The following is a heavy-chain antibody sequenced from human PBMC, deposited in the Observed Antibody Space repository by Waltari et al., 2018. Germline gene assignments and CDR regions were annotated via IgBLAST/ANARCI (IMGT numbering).Heavy chain of an antibody. Sequence: QVQLQESGPGLVKPSETLSLTCTVSGYSISSGYYWGWIRQPPGKGLEWIGSIYNSGSACYNPSLKIRVTISVDTSKNQFSMKLSSVTAADTAVYYCARDGRSYYDSSGYYHGFDPWGQGTLVTVSS. CDR3: ARDGRSYYDSSGYYHGFDP. CDR1: GYSISSGYY. D-gene: IGHD3-22*01. V-gene: IGHV4-38-2*02. CDR2: IYNSGSA. J-gene: IGHJ5*02.